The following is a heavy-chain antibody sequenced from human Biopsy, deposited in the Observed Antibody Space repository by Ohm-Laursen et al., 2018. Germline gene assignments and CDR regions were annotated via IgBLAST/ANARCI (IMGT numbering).Heavy chain of an antibody. CDR3: ARPTNARAGGAPFDI. Sequence: SLRLSCSASGFTFHTYAMNWVRQAPGKGLEWVAALWYDGTNKYYADSVKGQFTISRDNSKNTLYLQMNSLRAEDTAMYYCARPTNARAGGAPFDIWGQGTMVTVSS. J-gene: IGHJ3*02. V-gene: IGHV3-33*08. CDR1: GFTFHTYA. D-gene: IGHD1-1*01. CDR2: LWYDGTNK.